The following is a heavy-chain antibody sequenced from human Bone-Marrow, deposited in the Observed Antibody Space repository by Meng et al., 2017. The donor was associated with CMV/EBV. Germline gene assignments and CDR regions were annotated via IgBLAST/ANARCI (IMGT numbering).Heavy chain of an antibody. J-gene: IGHJ4*02. D-gene: IGHD6-6*01. CDR1: GFTFSGPY. Sequence: GGSLRLSCAASGFTFSGPYMSWIRQAPGKGLEWIAYIDFSGDVKYHADSVRGRFTISRDNAKKSLYLEMNSLRAEDTAVYYCAFSIAAHPVLFDYWGQGTLVTVSS. V-gene: IGHV3-11*04. CDR3: AFSIAAHPVLFDY. CDR2: IDFSGDVK.